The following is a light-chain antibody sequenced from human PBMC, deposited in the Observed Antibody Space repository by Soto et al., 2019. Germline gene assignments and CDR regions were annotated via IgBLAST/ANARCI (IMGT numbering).Light chain of an antibody. CDR3: QVWDGFSDHYV. CDR1: NIGSKR. CDR2: DDR. J-gene: IGLJ1*01. V-gene: IGLV3-21*02. Sequence: SYELTEPRSVSVAPGQTARITCGGNNIGSKRVHWYQQKPGQAPVLVVFDDRDRPSGIPERFSGSNSGNTATLTISGVGAGDEADYYCQVWDGFSDHYVFGTGTKVTVL.